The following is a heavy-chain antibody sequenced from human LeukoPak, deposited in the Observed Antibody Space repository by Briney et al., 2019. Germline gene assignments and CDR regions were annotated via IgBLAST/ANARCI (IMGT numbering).Heavy chain of an antibody. V-gene: IGHV3-11*04. J-gene: IGHJ6*03. CDR3: ARGVRIGYYMDV. CDR1: GFTFGDYY. CDR2: ISSSGSTI. Sequence: GGSLRLSCAASGFTFGDYYMSWIRQAPGKGLEWVSYISSSGSTIYYADSVKGRFTISRDNAKNLLYLQMNSLRAEDTAVYYCARGVRIGYYMDVWGKGTTVTVSS. D-gene: IGHD1-26*01.